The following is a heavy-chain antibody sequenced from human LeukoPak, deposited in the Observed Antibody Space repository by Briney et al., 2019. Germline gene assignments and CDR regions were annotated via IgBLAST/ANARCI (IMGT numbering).Heavy chain of an antibody. J-gene: IGHJ4*02. Sequence: GASVRVSCKVSGYTLTELSMHWVRQAPGKGLEWMGGFHPEDGETIYAQRFQGRVTMTEDTSTDTAYMELRSLRSDDTAVYYCARESDRTGDGSEFDYWGQGTLVTVSS. CDR3: ARESDRTGDGSEFDY. V-gene: IGHV1-24*01. CDR2: FHPEDGET. D-gene: IGHD7-27*01. CDR1: GYTLTELS.